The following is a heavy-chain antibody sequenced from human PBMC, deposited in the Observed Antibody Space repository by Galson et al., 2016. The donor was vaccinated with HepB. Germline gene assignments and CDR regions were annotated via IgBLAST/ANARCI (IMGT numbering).Heavy chain of an antibody. CDR3: ARGATRFDC. J-gene: IGHJ4*02. CDR2: ISHGGGT. CDR1: GGSFSGYF. Sequence: SETLSLTCAVYGGSFSGYFWTWIRQPPGKGLEWIGEISHGGGTNYNPSLKSRVTISVDTSKSQFSLRLDSVTAADTAIYYCARGATRFDCWGQGTLVTVSS. V-gene: IGHV4-34*01.